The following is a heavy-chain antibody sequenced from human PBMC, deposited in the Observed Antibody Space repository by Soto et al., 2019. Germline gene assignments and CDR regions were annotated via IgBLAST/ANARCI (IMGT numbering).Heavy chain of an antibody. CDR2: INAGNGNT. J-gene: IGHJ6*02. CDR3: ARSLYYYDSNYGMDV. Sequence: QVQLVQLGAEVKNLGASVKVSCKASGYTFTSYAFHWVRQPPEQRHVRMGWINAGNGNTKYSQKFQGRVTITRDTSASTAYMELSSLRSEDTAVYYCARSLYYYDSNYGMDVWGQGTTVTVSS. V-gene: IGHV1-3*01. CDR1: GYTFTSYA. D-gene: IGHD3-10*01.